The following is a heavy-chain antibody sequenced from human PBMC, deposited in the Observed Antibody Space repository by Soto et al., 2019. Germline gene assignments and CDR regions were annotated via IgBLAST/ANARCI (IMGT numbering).Heavy chain of an antibody. CDR3: ARSFPGGGNPVPYYYYYYGMDV. CDR1: GFTFSSYG. Sequence: TGGSLRLSCAASGFTFSSYGMHWVRQAPGKGLEWVAVISNGGSNKYYADSVKGRFTISRDNAKNSLYLQMNSLRAEDTAVYYCARSFPGGGNPVPYYYYYYGMDVWGQGTTVTVSS. D-gene: IGHD2-15*01. CDR2: ISNGGSNK. V-gene: IGHV3-33*01. J-gene: IGHJ6*02.